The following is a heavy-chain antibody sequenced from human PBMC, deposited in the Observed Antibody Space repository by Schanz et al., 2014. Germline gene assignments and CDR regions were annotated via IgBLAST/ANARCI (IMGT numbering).Heavy chain of an antibody. J-gene: IGHJ5*02. CDR2: IDYAGST. CDR3: ASDYNYFETEAP. Sequence: VQLVESGGGVVQPGRSLRLSCAASGFTVSANYMIWVRQPPGKGLEWVSLIDYAGSTNYADSVKGRMTVSRDTSKNALFLQMNNLRAEDTAVYYCASDYNYFETEAPWGQGTLVTVSS. D-gene: IGHD3-16*01. V-gene: IGHV3-66*01. CDR1: GFTVSANY.